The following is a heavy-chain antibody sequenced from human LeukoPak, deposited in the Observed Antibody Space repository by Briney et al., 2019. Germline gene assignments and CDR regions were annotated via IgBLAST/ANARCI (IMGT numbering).Heavy chain of an antibody. CDR3: TRTMYSSSWYGLDY. CDR2: IRSKAYGGTT. CDR1: GFTFGDYA. V-gene: IGHV3-49*03. J-gene: IGHJ4*02. Sequence: PGGSLRLSCTASGFTFGDYAMSWFRQAPGKGLEWVGFIRSKAYGGTTEYAASVKGRFTISRDDSKSIAYLQVNSLKTEDTAVYYCTRTMYSSSWYGLDYWGQGTLVTVSS. D-gene: IGHD6-13*01.